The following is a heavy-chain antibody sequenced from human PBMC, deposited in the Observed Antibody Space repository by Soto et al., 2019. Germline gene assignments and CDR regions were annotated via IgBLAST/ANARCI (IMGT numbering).Heavy chain of an antibody. J-gene: IGHJ6*02. Sequence: SVKVSCKASGGTFSSYAISWVRQAPGQGLEWMGGIIPIFGTANYAQKFQGRVTITADESTSTAYMELSSLRSEDTAVYYCARAAREPVAGYYYYAMDVWGQGTTVTSP. CDR2: IIPIFGTA. CDR1: GGTFSSYA. D-gene: IGHD6-19*01. V-gene: IGHV1-69*13. CDR3: ARAAREPVAGYYYYAMDV.